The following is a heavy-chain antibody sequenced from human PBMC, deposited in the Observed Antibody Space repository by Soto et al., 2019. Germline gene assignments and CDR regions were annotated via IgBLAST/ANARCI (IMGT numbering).Heavy chain of an antibody. V-gene: IGHV1-69*02. CDR3: ARNSGDYGDYGLDY. J-gene: IGHJ4*02. CDR2: IIPILGIA. Sequence: QVQLVQSGAEVKKPGSSVKVSCKASGGTFSSYTISWVRQAPGQGLEWMGRIIPILGIANYAQKFQGRVTITADKSTSTAYMELSSLRSEDTAVYYCARNSGDYGDYGLDYWGQGTLVTVSS. D-gene: IGHD4-17*01. CDR1: GGTFSSYT.